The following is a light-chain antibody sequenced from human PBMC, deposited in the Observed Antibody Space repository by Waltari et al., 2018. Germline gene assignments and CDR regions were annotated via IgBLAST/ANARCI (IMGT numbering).Light chain of an antibody. V-gene: IGLV3-19*01. J-gene: IGLJ1*01. Sequence: SSELTQDPAVSVALGPALTITCPGDSLRNYSANWYQQKPGQAPVLVIYDENRGPAGIPDRFSGSRSGNTASLTINGAQAEDEADYYCNSRETKDKYIFVFGTGTKVTIL. CDR3: NSRETKDKYIFV. CDR2: DEN. CDR1: SLRNYS.